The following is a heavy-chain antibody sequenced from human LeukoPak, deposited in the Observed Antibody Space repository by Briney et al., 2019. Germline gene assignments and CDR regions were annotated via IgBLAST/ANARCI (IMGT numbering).Heavy chain of an antibody. CDR1: GFTFSSYG. J-gene: IGHJ3*02. CDR2: ISYDGSNK. D-gene: IGHD4-17*01. CDR3: AKPHDYGDSDAFDI. V-gene: IGHV3-30*18. Sequence: PGGSLRLSCAASGFTFSSYGMPWVRRAPGKGLEWVAVISYDGSNKYYADSVKGRFTISRDNSKNTLYLQMNSLRAEDTAVYYCAKPHDYGDSDAFDIWGQGTMVTVSS.